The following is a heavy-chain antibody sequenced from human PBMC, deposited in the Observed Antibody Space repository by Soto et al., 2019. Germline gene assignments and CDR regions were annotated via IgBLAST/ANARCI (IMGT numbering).Heavy chain of an antibody. Sequence: EVQVLATGGGLIQPGGSLRLSCAASGFTVNSNYMSWVRQAPGEGLQWVSITNTGGTTYYADSVKGRFTVSRDNSKNTLYPQMNSLRAEDTAVYYCAKGDGFILAVWGQGTTVSVSS. CDR2: TNTGGTT. CDR3: AKGDGFILAV. D-gene: IGHD1-26*01. J-gene: IGHJ6*02. CDR1: GFTVNSNY. V-gene: IGHV3-53*02.